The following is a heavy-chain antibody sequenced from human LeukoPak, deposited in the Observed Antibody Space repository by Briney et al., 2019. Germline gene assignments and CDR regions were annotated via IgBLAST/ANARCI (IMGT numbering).Heavy chain of an antibody. CDR2: MNPNSGNT. V-gene: IGHV1-8*01. CDR1: GYTFTSYD. J-gene: IGHJ6*02. Sequence: ASAKVSCKASGYTFTSYDINWVRQATGQGLEWMGWMNPNSGNTGYAQKFQGRVTMTRNTSISTAYMELSSLRSEDTAVYYCARGEEQWLVRYYYYGMDVWGQGTTVTVSS. CDR3: ARGEEQWLVRYYYYGMDV. D-gene: IGHD6-19*01.